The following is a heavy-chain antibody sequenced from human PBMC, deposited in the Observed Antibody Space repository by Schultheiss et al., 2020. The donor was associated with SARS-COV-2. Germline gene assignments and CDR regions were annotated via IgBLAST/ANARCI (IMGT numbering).Heavy chain of an antibody. D-gene: IGHD3-3*01. J-gene: IGHJ6*02. CDR3: AREGGHGSGYYSTYYYYYGMDV. CDR1: GSISSSNW. Sequence: GGSLRLSCVVSGGSISSSNWWSWVRQPPGKGLEWVAVIWYDGSNKYYADSVKGRFTISRDNSKNTLYLQMNSLRAEDTAVYYCAREGGHGSGYYSTYYYYYGMDVWGQGTTVTVSS. CDR2: IWYDGSNK. V-gene: IGHV3-33*08.